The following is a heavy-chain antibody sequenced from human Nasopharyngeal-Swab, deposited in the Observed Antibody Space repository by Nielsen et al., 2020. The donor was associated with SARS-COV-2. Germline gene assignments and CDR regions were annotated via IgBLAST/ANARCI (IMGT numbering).Heavy chain of an antibody. J-gene: IGHJ5*02. V-gene: IGHV3-11*01. Sequence: GESLKISCAASGFTFSTSWMHWIRQAPGKGLEWVSYISSSGSTIYYADSVKGRFTISRDNAKNSLYLQMNSLRAEDTAVYYCARSNGDYVLDWFDPWGQGTLVTVSS. D-gene: IGHD4-17*01. CDR3: ARSNGDYVLDWFDP. CDR1: GFTFSTSW. CDR2: ISSSGSTI.